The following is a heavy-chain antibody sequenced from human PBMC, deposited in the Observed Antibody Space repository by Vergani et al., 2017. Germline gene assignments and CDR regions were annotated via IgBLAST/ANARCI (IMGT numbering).Heavy chain of an antibody. CDR1: GYTFTSYG. CDR2: ISAYNGNT. D-gene: IGHD3-3*01. V-gene: IGHV1-18*01. CDR3: ARADYDFWSGSELFDY. Sequence: QVQLVQSGAEVKKPGASVKVSCKASGYTFTSYGISWVRQAPGQGLEWMGWISAYNGNTNYAQKLQGRVTMTTDPSTSTAYMELRSLGSEDTAVYYCARADYDFWSGSELFDYWGQGTLVTVSS. J-gene: IGHJ4*02.